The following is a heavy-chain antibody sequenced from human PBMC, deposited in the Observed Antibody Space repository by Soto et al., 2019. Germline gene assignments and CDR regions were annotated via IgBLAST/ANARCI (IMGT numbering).Heavy chain of an antibody. CDR3: ARGYFWSGYSTYYFDY. D-gene: IGHD3-3*01. CDR1: GYTFTGYY. Sequence: QVQLVQSGAEVKKPGASVKVSCKASGYTFTGYYMHWVRQAPGQGLEWMGWINPNSGGTNYAQKFQGWVTMTRDTSISTAYMELSRLRSDDTAVYYCARGYFWSGYSTYYFDYWGQGTLVTVSS. V-gene: IGHV1-2*04. CDR2: INPNSGGT. J-gene: IGHJ4*02.